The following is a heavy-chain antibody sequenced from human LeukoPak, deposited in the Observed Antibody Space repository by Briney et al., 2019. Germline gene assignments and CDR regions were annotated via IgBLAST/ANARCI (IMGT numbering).Heavy chain of an antibody. Sequence: PGGSLRLSCAASGFIFNSYWMNWLRQAPGKGLEWVANVDQDGSEKYYVGSVKGRFTISRDNSKNTLYLQMNSLRAEDTAVYYCAREALYYYEGHYYFDYWGQGTLVTVSS. CDR3: AREALYYYEGHYYFDY. V-gene: IGHV3-7*01. CDR2: VDQDGSEK. CDR1: GFIFNSYW. D-gene: IGHD3-22*01. J-gene: IGHJ4*02.